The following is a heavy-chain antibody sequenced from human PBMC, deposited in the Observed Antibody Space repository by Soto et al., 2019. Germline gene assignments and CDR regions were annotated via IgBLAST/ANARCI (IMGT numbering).Heavy chain of an antibody. J-gene: IGHJ6*03. D-gene: IGHD2-15*01. CDR1: GGTFSSYT. V-gene: IGHV1-69*02. CDR3: VVVAAAYDYYYYMDV. CDR2: IIPILGIA. Sequence: SVKVSCKASGGTFSSYTISWVRQAPGQGLEWMGRIIPILGIANYAQKFQGRVTITADKSTSTAYMELSSLRSEDTAVYYCVVVAAAYDYYYYMDVWGKGTTVTVSS.